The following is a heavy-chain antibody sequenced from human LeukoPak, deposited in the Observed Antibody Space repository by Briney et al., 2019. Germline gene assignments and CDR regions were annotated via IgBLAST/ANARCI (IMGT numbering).Heavy chain of an antibody. J-gene: IGHJ4*02. Sequence: GGSLRLSCAASGFTFSSYAMSWVRQAPGKGPEWVSAISGSGGSTYYADSVKGRFTISRDNSKSTLYLQMNSLRAEDTAVYYCAKSEWELLYFDYWGQGTLVTVSS. D-gene: IGHD1-26*01. CDR2: ISGSGGST. CDR1: GFTFSSYA. CDR3: AKSEWELLYFDY. V-gene: IGHV3-23*01.